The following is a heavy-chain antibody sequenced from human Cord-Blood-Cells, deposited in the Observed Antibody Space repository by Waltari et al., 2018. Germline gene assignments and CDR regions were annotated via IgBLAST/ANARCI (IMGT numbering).Heavy chain of an antibody. Sequence: QVQLQESGPGLVKPSETLSLTCTVSGGSISSSYWSWIRQPPGKGLEWIGDIYYSGSTHDNPSLKSRVTISVDTTKNQFSRKLSSVTAADTAVYYCARYRTGTFDYWGQGTLVTVSS. J-gene: IGHJ4*02. V-gene: IGHV4-59*01. CDR3: ARYRTGTFDY. CDR1: GGSISSSY. D-gene: IGHD1-1*01. CDR2: IYYSGST.